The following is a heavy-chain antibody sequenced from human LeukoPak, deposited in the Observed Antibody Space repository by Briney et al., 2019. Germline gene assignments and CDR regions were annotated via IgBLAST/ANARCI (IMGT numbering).Heavy chain of an antibody. J-gene: IGHJ5*02. Sequence: ASVKVSCKASGYTFTGYYMHWVRQAPGQGLEWMGWINPNSGGTNYAQKFQGWVTMTRDTSISTAYMELSRLRSGDTAVYYCARGGVVPAAGWFVPWGQGTLVTVSS. CDR1: GYTFTGYY. V-gene: IGHV1-2*04. D-gene: IGHD2-2*01. CDR3: ARGGVVPAAGWFVP. CDR2: INPNSGGT.